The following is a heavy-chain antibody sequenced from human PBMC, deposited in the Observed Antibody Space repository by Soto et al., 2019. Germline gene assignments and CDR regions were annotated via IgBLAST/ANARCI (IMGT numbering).Heavy chain of an antibody. CDR3: TIYSYIAGHLVRFAY. CDR1: GFTFSNAW. J-gene: IGHJ4*01. D-gene: IGHD2-15*01. V-gene: IGHV3-15*07. CDR2: VKSKNDGGTT. Sequence: GGSLRLSCAASGFTFSNAWINWVRQAPGKGLEWVGRVKSKNDGGTTDFAAPVKGRFAISRDDSKNMVYLEMNSLQTEDTAIYYCTIYSYIAGHLVRFAYSTHRTLVTVSS.